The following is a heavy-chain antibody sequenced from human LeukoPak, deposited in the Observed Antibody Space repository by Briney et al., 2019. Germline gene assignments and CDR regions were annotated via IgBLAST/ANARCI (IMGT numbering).Heavy chain of an antibody. CDR1: GYTFTSYY. J-gene: IGHJ5*02. V-gene: IGHV1-2*06. CDR3: ARGYCSSTSCYIDDP. D-gene: IGHD2-2*02. CDR2: INPNSGGT. Sequence: ASVKVSCKASGYTFTSYYMHWARQAPGQGLEWMGRINPNSGGTNYAQKFQGRVTMTRDTSISTAYMELSRLRSDDTAVYYCARGYCSSTSCYIDDPWGQGTLVTVSS.